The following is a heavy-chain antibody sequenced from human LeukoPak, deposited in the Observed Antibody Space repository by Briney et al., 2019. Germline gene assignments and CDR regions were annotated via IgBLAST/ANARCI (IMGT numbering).Heavy chain of an antibody. V-gene: IGHV1-18*04. D-gene: IGHD3-22*01. CDR3: ARTPYYYDSSGFPYCFDY. Sequence: ASVKVSCKASGYTFTSYYMHWVRQAPGQGLEWMGWISAYNGNTNYAQKLQGRVTMTTDTSTSTAYMELRSLRSDDTAVYYCARTPYYYDSSGFPYCFDYWGQGTLVTVSS. J-gene: IGHJ4*02. CDR1: GYTFTSYY. CDR2: ISAYNGNT.